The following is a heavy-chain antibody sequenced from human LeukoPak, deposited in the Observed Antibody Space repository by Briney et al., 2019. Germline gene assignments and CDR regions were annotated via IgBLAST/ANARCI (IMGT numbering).Heavy chain of an antibody. CDR3: AKESGSYQLYYFDY. V-gene: IGHV3-23*01. J-gene: IGHJ4*02. CDR1: GFTFSSYA. D-gene: IGHD1-26*01. Sequence: GGSLRLSCAASGFTFSSYAMSWVRQAPGKGLEWVSGISGSGTSTYYADPVKGRFAISRDNSKNTLHLQMNSLRAEDTAVYYCAKESGSYQLYYFDYWGQGTLVTVSS. CDR2: ISGSGTST.